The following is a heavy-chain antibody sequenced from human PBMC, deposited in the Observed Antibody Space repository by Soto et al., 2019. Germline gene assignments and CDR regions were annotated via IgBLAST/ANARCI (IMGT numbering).Heavy chain of an antibody. D-gene: IGHD6-13*01. CDR2: IYYSGST. V-gene: IGHV4-59*06. CDR3: ARDSSSWQNYGMDV. CDR1: GGSISSYY. Sequence: SETLSLTCTVSGGSISSYYWSWIRQPPGKGLEWIGYIYYSGSTYYNPSLKSRVTISVDTSKNQFSLKLSSVTAADTAVYYCARDSSSWQNYGMDVWGQGTTVTVSS. J-gene: IGHJ6*02.